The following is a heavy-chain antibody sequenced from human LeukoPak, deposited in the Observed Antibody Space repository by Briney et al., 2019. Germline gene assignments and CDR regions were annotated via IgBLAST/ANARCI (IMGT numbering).Heavy chain of an antibody. CDR1: GGSISSGGYY. Sequence: SETLSLTCTVSGGSISSGGYYWSWIRQHPGKGLEWIGYIYYSGSTYYNPSLKSRVTISVDTPKNQFSLKLSSVTAADTAVYYCARFLTAGRRSTDWFDPWGQGTLVTVSS. CDR2: IYYSGST. D-gene: IGHD1-26*01. J-gene: IGHJ5*02. CDR3: ARFLTAGRRSTDWFDP. V-gene: IGHV4-31*03.